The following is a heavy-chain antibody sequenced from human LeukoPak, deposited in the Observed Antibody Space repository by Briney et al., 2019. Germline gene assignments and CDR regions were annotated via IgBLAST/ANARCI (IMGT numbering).Heavy chain of an antibody. J-gene: IGHJ4*02. CDR2: QQHDGNNR. CDR3: AKDVVGQQWVENY. Sequence: GGSLRLSCAASGFTFSSYWMSWVRQAPGKGLEWVAFQQHDGNNRVYGDSVKGRFTISRDNSKNTLYLQMNSLRPEDTARYHCAKDVVGQQWVENYWGQGTLVTVSS. V-gene: IGHV3-30*02. D-gene: IGHD6-19*01. CDR1: GFTFSSYW.